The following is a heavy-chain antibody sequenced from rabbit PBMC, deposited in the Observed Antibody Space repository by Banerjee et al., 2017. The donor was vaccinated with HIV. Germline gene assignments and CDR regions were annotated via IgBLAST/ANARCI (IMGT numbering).Heavy chain of an antibody. CDR2: INPVFGST. J-gene: IGHJ4*01. CDR3: VRDVGGWPYYLNL. CDR1: GFDFSNYY. D-gene: IGHD4-1*01. Sequence: QLKESGGGLVQPGGSLKLSCKGSGFDFSNYYVSWVRQAPGKGLEWIGYINPVFGSTYYASWVNGRFTISSHDAQNTLYLQLNSLTAADTATYFCVRDVGGWPYYLNLWGPGTLVTVS. V-gene: IGHV1S7*01.